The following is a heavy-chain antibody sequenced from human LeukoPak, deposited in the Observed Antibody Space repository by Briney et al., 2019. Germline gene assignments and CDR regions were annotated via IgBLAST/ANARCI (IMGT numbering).Heavy chain of an antibody. CDR3: ARAMSTFGGVRNYFDS. Sequence: LAGGCLRLSCAASGFTFSGHNMNWVRQAPGKGLEWISFVSISSGTIYYADSVKGRFRISRDNAKSSLDLEMNSLRAEDTAVYYCARAMSTFGGVRNYFDSWGQGTLVTVSS. CDR2: VSISSGTI. CDR1: GFTFSGHN. V-gene: IGHV3-48*04. D-gene: IGHD3-16*01. J-gene: IGHJ4*02.